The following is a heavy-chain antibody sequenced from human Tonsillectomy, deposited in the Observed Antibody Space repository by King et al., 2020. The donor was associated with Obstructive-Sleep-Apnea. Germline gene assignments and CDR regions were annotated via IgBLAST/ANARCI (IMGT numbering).Heavy chain of an antibody. Sequence: VQLVESGGGVVQPGGSLRLSCAASGFTFSNYGMHWVRQAPGKGLEWVAFIRYDGSNKYYADSVKGRFTNSRDNSKNTLYLQMTVRKCRVVRGLIDYWGQGTLVTVSS. D-gene: IGHD3-10*01. CDR2: IRYDGSNK. CDR3: Y. J-gene: IGHJ4*02. V-gene: IGHV3-30*02. CDR1: GFTFSNYG.